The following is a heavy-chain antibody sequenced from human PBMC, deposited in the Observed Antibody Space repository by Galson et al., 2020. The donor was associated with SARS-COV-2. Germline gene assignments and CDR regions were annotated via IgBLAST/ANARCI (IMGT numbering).Heavy chain of an antibody. CDR1: GGSISSSSYY. J-gene: IGHJ3*02. Sequence: SETLSLTCTVSGGSISSSSYYWGWIRQPPGKGLEWIGSIYYSGSTYYNPSLKSRVTISVDTSKNQFSLKLSSVTAADTAVYYCASRTVTMIVVVASFDIWGQGTMVTVSS. V-gene: IGHV4-39*07. CDR3: ASRTVTMIVVVASFDI. CDR2: IYYSGST. D-gene: IGHD3-22*01.